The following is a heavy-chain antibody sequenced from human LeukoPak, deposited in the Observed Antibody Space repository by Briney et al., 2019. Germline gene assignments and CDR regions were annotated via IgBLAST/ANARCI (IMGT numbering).Heavy chain of an antibody. CDR2: IYYSGST. Sequence: PSETLSLTCTVSGGSISSYYWGWIRQPPGKGLEWIGTIYYSGSTYYNASLKSRVTISGDTSKKQFSLKLSSVTAADTAVYYCASQHPGAYWGQGTLVTVSS. CDR1: GGSISSYY. D-gene: IGHD3-10*01. V-gene: IGHV4-39*01. CDR3: ASQHPGAY. J-gene: IGHJ4*02.